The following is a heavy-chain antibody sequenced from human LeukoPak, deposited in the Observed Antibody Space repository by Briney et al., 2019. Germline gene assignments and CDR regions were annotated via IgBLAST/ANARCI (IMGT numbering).Heavy chain of an antibody. D-gene: IGHD3-10*01. CDR1: GGSISSYY. CDR2: IYYSGST. CDR3: ARQPPISLWFGEPTAGDGFDI. V-gene: IGHV4-59*08. J-gene: IGHJ3*02. Sequence: DPSETLSLTCTVSGGSISSYYWSWIRQPPGKGLEWIGYIYYSGSTNYNPSLKSRVTISVDTSKNQFSLKLSSVTAADTAVYYCARQPPISLWFGEPTAGDGFDIWGQGTMVTVSS.